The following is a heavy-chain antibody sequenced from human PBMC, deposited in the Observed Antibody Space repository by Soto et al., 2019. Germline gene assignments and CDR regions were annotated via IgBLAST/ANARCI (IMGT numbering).Heavy chain of an antibody. V-gene: IGHV3-15*01. CDR2: IKSKTDGGTT. D-gene: IGHD4-17*01. Sequence: GGSLRLSCAASGFTFSNAWMSWVRQAPGKGLEWVGRIKSKTDGGTTDYAAPVKGRFTISRDDSKNTLYLQMNSLKTEDTAVYYCTTDLSDYGMVYYYYGMDVWGQGTTVTVSS. CDR1: GFTFSNAW. CDR3: TTDLSDYGMVYYYYGMDV. J-gene: IGHJ6*02.